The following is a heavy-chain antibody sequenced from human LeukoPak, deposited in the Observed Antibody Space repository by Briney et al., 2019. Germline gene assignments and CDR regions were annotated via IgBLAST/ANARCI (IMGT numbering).Heavy chain of an antibody. D-gene: IGHD3-10*01. Sequence: GGSLRLSCAASGFTFSSYWMHWVRQAPGKGLVWVSRINSDGSSTSYADSVKGRFTISRDNAKNSLYLQMSRLREEDTAFYYCVKGSTSWFRAWFDPWGQGTLVTVSS. CDR3: VKGSTSWFRAWFDP. V-gene: IGHV3-74*01. CDR2: INSDGSST. J-gene: IGHJ5*02. CDR1: GFTFSSYW.